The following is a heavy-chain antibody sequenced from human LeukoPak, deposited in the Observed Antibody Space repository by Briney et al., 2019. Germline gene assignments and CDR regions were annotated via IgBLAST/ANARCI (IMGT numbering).Heavy chain of an antibody. CDR3: ARGDDSGYYDYFDY. Sequence: GGSLRLSCAASGFTVDSNYLSWVRQAPGKGLEWVSTIYTGGNTYYAASVKGRFTISRDFSKNTVFLHMNSLRAEDTAMNYCARGDDSGYYDYFDYWGQGALVTVSS. CDR2: IYTGGNT. J-gene: IGHJ4*02. V-gene: IGHV3-53*01. D-gene: IGHD3-22*01. CDR1: GFTVDSNY.